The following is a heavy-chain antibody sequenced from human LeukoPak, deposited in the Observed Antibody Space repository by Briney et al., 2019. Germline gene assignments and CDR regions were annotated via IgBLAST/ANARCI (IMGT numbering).Heavy chain of an antibody. Sequence: SETLSLTCTVSGGSISSSSYYWSWIRQPAGKGLEWIGRIYTSGSTNYNPSLKSRVTMSVDTSENQFSLKLSSVTAADTAVYYCARAMYDSSGYYYVGGLPIYYYYMDVWGKGTTVTISS. V-gene: IGHV4-61*02. J-gene: IGHJ6*03. CDR3: ARAMYDSSGYYYVGGLPIYYYYMDV. CDR1: GGSISSSSYY. CDR2: IYTSGST. D-gene: IGHD3-22*01.